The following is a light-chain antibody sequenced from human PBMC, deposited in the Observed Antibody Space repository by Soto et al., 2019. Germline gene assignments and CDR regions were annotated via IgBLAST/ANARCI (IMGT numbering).Light chain of an antibody. CDR3: ASYSSSETPVV. V-gene: IGLV2-14*03. Sequence: QSALTQPASVSGSPGQSITISCTGTARDIGGYQFVSWYQQHPDKAPKLIIVDVTKRPSGISSRFSASKSGTTASLTISGLLPGDEAQYYCASYSSSETPVVFGGGTKVTVL. CDR1: ARDIGGYQF. J-gene: IGLJ2*01. CDR2: DVT.